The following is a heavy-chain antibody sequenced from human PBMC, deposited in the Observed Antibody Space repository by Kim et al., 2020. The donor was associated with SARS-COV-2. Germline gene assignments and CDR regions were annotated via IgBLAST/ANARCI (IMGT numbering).Heavy chain of an antibody. J-gene: IGHJ4*02. D-gene: IGHD3-22*01. Sequence: KGRFTISRDNSKNALYLQMNSLRAEDTAVYYCAKEPQGTYYYDSSGFFDYWGQGTLVTVSS. CDR3: AKEPQGTYYYDSSGFFDY. V-gene: IGHV3-23*01.